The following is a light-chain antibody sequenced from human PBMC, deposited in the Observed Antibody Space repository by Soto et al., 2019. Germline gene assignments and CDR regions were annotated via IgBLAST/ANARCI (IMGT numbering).Light chain of an antibody. V-gene: IGLV2-14*01. CDR2: DVS. Sequence: QSALTQPASVSGSPGQSITISCTGTSSDVGAYNYDSWYQQYPGEAPKVIIYDVSHRPAGVSNRFSGSKSGNTASLTISGLQTQDEADYYCSSYTSPTTYVFGPGTKVTVL. J-gene: IGLJ1*01. CDR1: SSDVGAYNY. CDR3: SSYTSPTTYV.